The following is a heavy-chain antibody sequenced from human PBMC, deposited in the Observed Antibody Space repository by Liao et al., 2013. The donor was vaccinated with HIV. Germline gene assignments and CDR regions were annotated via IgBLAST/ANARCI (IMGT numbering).Heavy chain of an antibody. Sequence: QVQLQESGPGLVTPSETLSLTCNVSGGSFTNYYWSWIRRPPGKELEWIGYIYHTGSTHYNPSLKSRATISLDAPNSQFSLKLTSVTAADTAVYFCARGMGHFDFWGQGTLVTVSS. J-gene: IGHJ4*02. CDR3: ARGMGHFDF. D-gene: IGHD2-8*01. CDR1: GGSFTNYY. CDR2: IYHTGST. V-gene: IGHV4-59*01.